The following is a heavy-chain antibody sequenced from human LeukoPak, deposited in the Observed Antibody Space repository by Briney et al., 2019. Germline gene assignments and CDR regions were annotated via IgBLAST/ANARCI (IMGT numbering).Heavy chain of an antibody. D-gene: IGHD2-2*01. J-gene: IGHJ3*02. CDR1: GGSFSGYY. Sequence: SETLSLTCAVYGGSFSGYYWSWIRQPPGKGLEWIGEINHSGSTNYNPSLKSRVTISVDTSKNQFSLKLSSVTAADTAVYYCARSKRYCSSTSCYEDAFDIWGQGTMVTVSS. CDR2: INHSGST. CDR3: ARSKRYCSSTSCYEDAFDI. V-gene: IGHV4-34*01.